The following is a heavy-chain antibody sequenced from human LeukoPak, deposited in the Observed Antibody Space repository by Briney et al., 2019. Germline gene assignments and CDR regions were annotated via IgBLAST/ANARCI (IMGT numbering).Heavy chain of an antibody. CDR3: AREGRRLLEWLFPYYYGMDV. J-gene: IGHJ6*02. CDR1: GFTVSSNY. V-gene: IGHV3-66*01. Sequence: GGSLRLSCAASGFTVSSNYMSWVRQAPGKGLEWVSVIYSGGSTYYADSVKGRFTISRDNSKNTLYLQMNSLRAEDTAVYYCAREGRRLLEWLFPYYYGMDVWGQGTRSPSP. D-gene: IGHD3-3*01. CDR2: IYSGGST.